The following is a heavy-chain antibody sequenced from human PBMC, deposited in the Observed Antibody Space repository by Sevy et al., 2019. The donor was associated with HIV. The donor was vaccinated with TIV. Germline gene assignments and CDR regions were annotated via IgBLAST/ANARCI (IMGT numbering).Heavy chain of an antibody. CDR3: ATEGLSGYDARFDY. CDR1: GFTFSNYA. Sequence: GGSLRLSCAASGFTFSNYAMSWVRQAPGKGLEWVSAISGSGGRIYYADSVKGRFTISRDNSKNTLYLQMNSLRAEDTAVYYCATEGLSGYDARFDYWGQGTLVTLSS. CDR2: ISGSGGRI. D-gene: IGHD5-12*01. V-gene: IGHV3-23*01. J-gene: IGHJ4*02.